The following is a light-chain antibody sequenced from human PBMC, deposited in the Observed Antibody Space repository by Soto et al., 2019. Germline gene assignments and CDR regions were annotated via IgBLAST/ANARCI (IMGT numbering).Light chain of an antibody. CDR2: SNN. V-gene: IGLV1-44*01. Sequence: QSVLTQPPSASGTPGQRVTISCSGSSSNIGSNTVNWYQQLPGTAPKLLIYSNNQRPSGVPDRFSGSKSGTSASLAISGLQSEDEADYYCNSYAGSNHFVFGTGTKLTVL. J-gene: IGLJ1*01. CDR3: NSYAGSNHFV. CDR1: SSNIGSNT.